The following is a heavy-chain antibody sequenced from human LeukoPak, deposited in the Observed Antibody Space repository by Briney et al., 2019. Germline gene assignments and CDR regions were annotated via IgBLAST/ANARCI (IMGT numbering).Heavy chain of an antibody. J-gene: IGHJ4*02. CDR1: GVSFSGYY. D-gene: IGHD3-16*01. CDR3: ARPRGGY. V-gene: IGHV4-34*01. Sequence: KASETLSLTCAVYGVSFSGYYWSWIRQPPGKGLEWIGEINHSGSTNYNPSLKSRVTISVDTSKNQFSLKLSSVTAADTAVYYCARPRGGYWGQGTLVTVSS. CDR2: INHSGST.